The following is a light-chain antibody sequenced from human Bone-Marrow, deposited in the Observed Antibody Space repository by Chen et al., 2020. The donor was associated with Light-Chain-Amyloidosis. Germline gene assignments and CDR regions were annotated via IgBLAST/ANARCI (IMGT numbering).Light chain of an antibody. J-gene: IGLJ3*02. V-gene: IGLV1-44*01. Sequence: QSVLTQPPSASGTPGQRVTISCSGSSSNIGSNTVNWYQQLPGTAPKLLIYSNNQRPSGVPDRFSGSKSGTSASLAISGLQSEDEADYYWEAWDGSLNGWVFGGGTKLTVL. CDR3: EAWDGSLNGWV. CDR1: SSNIGSNT. CDR2: SNN.